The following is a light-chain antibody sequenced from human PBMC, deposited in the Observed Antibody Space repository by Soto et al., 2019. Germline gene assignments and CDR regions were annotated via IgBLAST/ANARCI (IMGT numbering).Light chain of an antibody. Sequence: QSALTQPASVSGSPGQSITISCSGTSSDVGGSKYVSWYQQHPGKAPKLMIYEVNNRPSGVSNRFSGSKSGNTASLTISGLQAEDEADYYCSSFTTRSTLVFGGGTKVTVL. J-gene: IGLJ2*01. CDR1: SSDVGGSKY. CDR3: SSFTTRSTLV. V-gene: IGLV2-14*01. CDR2: EVN.